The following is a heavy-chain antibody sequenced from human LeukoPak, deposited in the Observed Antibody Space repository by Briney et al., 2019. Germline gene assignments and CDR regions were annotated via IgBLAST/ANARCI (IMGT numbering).Heavy chain of an antibody. D-gene: IGHD3-10*01. Sequence: KASETLSLTCTVSGGSISSYYWSWIRQPPGKGLEWIGYIYYSGSTNYNPSLKSRVTISVDTSKNQFSLKLSSVTAADTAVYYCARLWFGELSNWFDPWGQGTLVTVSS. CDR3: ARLWFGELSNWFDP. J-gene: IGHJ5*02. CDR2: IYYSGST. CDR1: GGSISSYY. V-gene: IGHV4-59*01.